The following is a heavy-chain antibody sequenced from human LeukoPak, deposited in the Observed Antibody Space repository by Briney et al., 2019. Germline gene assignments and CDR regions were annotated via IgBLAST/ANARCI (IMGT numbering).Heavy chain of an antibody. Sequence: ASVKVSCKASGYTFTGYYMHWARQAPGQGLEWMGRINPNSGGTNYAQKFQGRVTMTRDTSISTAYMELSRLRSDDTAVYYCARVGSGWYGVPFDYWGQGTLVTVSS. V-gene: IGHV1-2*06. CDR3: ARVGSGWYGVPFDY. D-gene: IGHD6-19*01. CDR1: GYTFTGYY. CDR2: INPNSGGT. J-gene: IGHJ4*02.